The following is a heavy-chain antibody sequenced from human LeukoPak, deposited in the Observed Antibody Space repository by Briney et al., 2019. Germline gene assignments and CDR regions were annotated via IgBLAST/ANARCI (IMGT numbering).Heavy chain of an antibody. Sequence: ASVKVSCTASGYTFTSFDINWVRQATGQGPEWMGWMNPGSGNTGYAQRFRGRVTMTRDTSISTAHLELSSLTSEDTAVYYCASHTYYLSSGSFGHWGQGTLVTVSS. CDR3: ASHTYYLSSGSFGH. J-gene: IGHJ4*02. CDR1: GYTFTSFD. V-gene: IGHV1-8*01. D-gene: IGHD3-10*01. CDR2: MNPGSGNT.